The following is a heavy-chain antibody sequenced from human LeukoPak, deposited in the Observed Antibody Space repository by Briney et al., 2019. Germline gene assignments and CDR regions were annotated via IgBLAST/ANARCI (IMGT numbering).Heavy chain of an antibody. V-gene: IGHV3-43*02. J-gene: IGHJ6*02. CDR3: AKDKGAYYGMDV. CDR2: ISGDGGST. Sequence: GGSLRLSCAASGFTFDDYAMHWVRQAPGKGLEWVSLISGDGGSTYYADSVKGRFTISRDNSKDSLYLQMNSLRTEDTALYYCAKDKGAYYGMDVWGQGTTVTVSS. D-gene: IGHD3-16*01. CDR1: GFTFDDYA.